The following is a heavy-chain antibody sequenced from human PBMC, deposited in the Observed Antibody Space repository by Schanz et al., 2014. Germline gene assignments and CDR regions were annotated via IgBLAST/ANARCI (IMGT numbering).Heavy chain of an antibody. CDR2: INSVGSNT. D-gene: IGHD3-3*01. CDR3: VRDSFFAFDY. Sequence: EVQLVESGGGLVQPGGSLRLSCAASGFTFSAYYMDWVRQDPGKGLVWVARINSVGSNTDYADSVTGRFTISRDNAKNTLYLQMNTLRAEDTAVYYCVRDSFFAFDYWGQGTLVTVSS. J-gene: IGHJ4*02. V-gene: IGHV3-74*01. CDR1: GFTFSAYY.